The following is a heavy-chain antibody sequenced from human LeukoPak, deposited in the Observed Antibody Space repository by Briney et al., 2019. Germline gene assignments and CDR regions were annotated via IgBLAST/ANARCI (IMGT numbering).Heavy chain of an antibody. CDR1: GFTFSSYA. D-gene: IGHD3-9*01. V-gene: IGHV3-23*01. J-gene: IGHJ4*02. CDR2: ISGSGGST. Sequence: GGSLRLSCAASGFTFSSYAMSWVRQAPGKGLEWVSAISGSGGSTYYADSVKGRFTISRDNSKNTLYLQMNSLRAEDTAVYYCAKDPPIWVTDPEPFPYWGQGTLVTVSS. CDR3: AKDPPIWVTDPEPFPY.